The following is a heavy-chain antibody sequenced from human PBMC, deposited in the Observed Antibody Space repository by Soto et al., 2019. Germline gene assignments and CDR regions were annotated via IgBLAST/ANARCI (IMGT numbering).Heavy chain of an antibody. CDR3: ARDTRDGYYFEY. Sequence: PSETLSLTCTVSGGSISSYYWSWIRQPPGKGLEWIGYIYYSGSTNYNPSLKSRVTISVDTSKNQFSLKLSSVTAADTAVYYCARDTRDGYYFEYWGQGILVTVSS. V-gene: IGHV4-59*01. CDR2: IYYSGST. J-gene: IGHJ4*02. D-gene: IGHD1-26*01. CDR1: GGSISSYY.